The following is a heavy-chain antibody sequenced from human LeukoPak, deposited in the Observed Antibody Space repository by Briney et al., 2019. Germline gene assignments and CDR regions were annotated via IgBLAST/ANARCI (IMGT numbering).Heavy chain of an antibody. CDR1: GGSISSSSYY. Sequence: SETLSLTCTVSGGSISSSSYYWGWIRQPPGKGLEWIGSIYYSGSTYYNPSLKSRVTISVDTSKNQFSLKLSSVAAADTAVYYCASSYTMVRYNFDYWGQGTLVTVSS. D-gene: IGHD3-10*01. CDR3: ASSYTMVRYNFDY. CDR2: IYYSGST. V-gene: IGHV4-39*07. J-gene: IGHJ4*02.